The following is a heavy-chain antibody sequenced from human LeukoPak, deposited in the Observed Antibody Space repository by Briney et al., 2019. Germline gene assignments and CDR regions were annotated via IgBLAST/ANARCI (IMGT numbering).Heavy chain of an antibody. Sequence: GASVKVSCKTSGYTFTSFGISWVRQAPGQGLEWMGWISAFNGNTSYAQKLQGRVTMTTDTSTSTAYMELRSLRSDDTAVYYCARDRPAAANDYWGQGTLVTVSS. D-gene: IGHD2-2*01. CDR1: GYTFTSFG. CDR2: ISAFNGNT. CDR3: ARDRPAAANDY. J-gene: IGHJ4*02. V-gene: IGHV1-18*01.